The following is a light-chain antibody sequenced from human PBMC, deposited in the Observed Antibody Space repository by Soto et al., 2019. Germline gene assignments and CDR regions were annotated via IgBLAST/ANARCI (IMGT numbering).Light chain of an antibody. J-gene: IGLJ2*01. CDR2: EVS. Sequence: QSVLTQPPSASGSPGQSVTISCTGTSSDVGGYNYVSWYQQYPGKAPKLMIYEVSKRPSGVPDRFSGSKSGNTASLTVSGLQAEDGAEYYCCSYAGSKKYVVFGGGTKLTVL. CDR3: CSYAGSKKYVV. CDR1: SSDVGGYNY. V-gene: IGLV2-8*01.